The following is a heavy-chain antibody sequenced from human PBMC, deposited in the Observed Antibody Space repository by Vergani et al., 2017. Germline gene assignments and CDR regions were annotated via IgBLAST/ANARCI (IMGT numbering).Heavy chain of an antibody. J-gene: IGHJ4*02. V-gene: IGHV3-23*01. CDR3: TRDAGSGYYIDYFDY. CDR1: GFTFSSYA. D-gene: IGHD3-3*01. Sequence: EVQLLESGGGLVQPGGSLRLSCAASGFTFSSYAMSWVRQAPGKGLEWVSAISGSGGSTYYADSVKGRFTISRDNSKNTLYLQMNSLRAEDTAVYYCTRDAGSGYYIDYFDYWGQGTLVTVSS. CDR2: ISGSGGST.